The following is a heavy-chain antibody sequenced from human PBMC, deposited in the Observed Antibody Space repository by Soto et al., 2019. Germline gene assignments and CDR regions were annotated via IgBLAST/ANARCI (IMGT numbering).Heavy chain of an antibody. CDR2: ISYDGSNK. CDR3: ARDRSRYPLHLDSLVY. V-gene: IGHV3-30-3*01. D-gene: IGHD3-9*01. CDR1: GFTFSSYA. J-gene: IGHJ4*02. Sequence: QVQLVESGGGVVQPGRSLRLSCAASGFTFSSYAMHWVRQAPGKGLEWVAVISYDGSNKYYADSVKGRFTISRDNSKNTLYLQMNRLRAEDTAVYYCARDRSRYPLHLDSLVYWGQGTLVTVSS.